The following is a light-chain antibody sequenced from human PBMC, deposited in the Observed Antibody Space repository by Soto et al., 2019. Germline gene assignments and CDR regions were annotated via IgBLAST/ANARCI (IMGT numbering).Light chain of an antibody. Sequence: DIVMTQFPDSLGVSLGERATINCRSRQSLLYIANNKNYLAWYQQKPGQPPKLLISWASARESGVPDRFSGSGSGTDFTLTISSLQAEDFATYYCQQYDSYPLTFGGGTRVEIK. V-gene: IGKV4-1*01. CDR2: WAS. CDR1: QSLLYIANNKNY. CDR3: QQYDSYPLT. J-gene: IGKJ4*01.